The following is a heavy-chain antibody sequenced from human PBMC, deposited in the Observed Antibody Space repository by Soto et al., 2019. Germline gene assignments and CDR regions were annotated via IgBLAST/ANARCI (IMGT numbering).Heavy chain of an antibody. CDR2: ISYDGSNK. CDR3: ARAPALKLGPNYFDY. V-gene: IGHV3-30-3*01. CDR1: GFTFSSYA. J-gene: IGHJ4*02. D-gene: IGHD2-2*01. Sequence: GGSLRLSCAASGFTFSSYAMHWVRQAPGKGLEWVAVISYDGSNKYYADSVKGRFTISRDNSKNTLYLQMNSLRAEDTAVYYCARAPALKLGPNYFDYWGQGTLVTVSS.